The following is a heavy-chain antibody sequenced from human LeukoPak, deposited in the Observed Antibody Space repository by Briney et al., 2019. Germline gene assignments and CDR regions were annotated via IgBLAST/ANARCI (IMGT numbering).Heavy chain of an antibody. V-gene: IGHV4-59*01. CDR1: GGSISNYY. D-gene: IGHD6-13*01. Sequence: PSETLSLTCTVSGGSISNYYWTWIWQPPGKGLEWIGNIYYSGSTNYNPSLKSRVTISVDTSKNQFSLKLTSLTAADTAVYYCARGRIAAAGKGAAAFDIWGQGTMVTVSS. J-gene: IGHJ3*02. CDR2: IYYSGST. CDR3: ARGRIAAAGKGAAAFDI.